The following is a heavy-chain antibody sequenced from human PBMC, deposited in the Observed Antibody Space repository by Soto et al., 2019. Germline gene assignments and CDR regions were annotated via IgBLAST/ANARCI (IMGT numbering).Heavy chain of an antibody. CDR1: VGSLSRVGYY. CDR3: AASSGYFKALLFS. D-gene: IGHD3-22*01. V-gene: IGHV4-31*03. CDR2: IYYSGST. J-gene: IGHJ4*02. Sequence: QVQLQESGPGWGRPSQTLSLTSTFPVGSLSRVGYYWGGTRQPPGKALEWIGYIYYSGSTYYNPSLKSRVTISVDTSKNQFSLKLSSVTAADTAVYYCAASSGYFKALLFSWGQGTLVTVSS.